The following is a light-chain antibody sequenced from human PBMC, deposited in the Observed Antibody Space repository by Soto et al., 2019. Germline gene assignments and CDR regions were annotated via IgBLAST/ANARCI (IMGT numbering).Light chain of an antibody. CDR2: AAS. J-gene: IGKJ3*01. CDR3: QKYSSVPV. CDR1: QGIRNF. V-gene: IGKV1-27*01. Sequence: DNKMTQSPPSLSASVGDRVTITCQASQGIRNFVAWYQQKPGKAPKLLIYAASTLQSGVPSRFSGSGSGTDFTLTINSLQPEDVATYSCQKYSSVPVFGPGTKVEIK.